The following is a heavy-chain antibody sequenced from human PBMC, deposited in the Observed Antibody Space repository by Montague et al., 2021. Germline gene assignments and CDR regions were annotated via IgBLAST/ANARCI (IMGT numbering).Heavy chain of an antibody. CDR2: YYNGTT. V-gene: IGHV4-4*02. CDR1: GDSISSKYC. D-gene: IGHD1-7*01. J-gene: IGHJ5*02. CDR3: AVGSGSSRELLHL. Sequence: SETLSLTCTVSGDSISSKYCWCWVRQPLRKRVEWIGEYYNGTTNYSPSLKGRLTVSLDTSKNQFSLKLSSVTAADTAVYYCAVGSGSSRELLHLWGQGNLVTVSS.